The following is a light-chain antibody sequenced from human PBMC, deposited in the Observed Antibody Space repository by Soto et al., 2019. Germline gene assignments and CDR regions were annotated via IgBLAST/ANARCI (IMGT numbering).Light chain of an antibody. CDR3: TSYAGSINWV. CDR2: GVS. V-gene: IGLV2-8*01. J-gene: IGLJ3*02. CDR1: SSDVGGYNY. Sequence: QSVLTQPPSASGSPGQSVTISCTGTSSDVGGYNYVSWYQQHPGKAPKLMIFGVSKRPSGVPDRFSGSKSGNTASLTVSGLQAEDEADYYCTSYAGSINWVFGGGTKVTVL.